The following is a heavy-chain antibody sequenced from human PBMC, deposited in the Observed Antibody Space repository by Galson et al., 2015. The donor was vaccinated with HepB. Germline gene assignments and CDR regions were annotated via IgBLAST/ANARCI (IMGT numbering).Heavy chain of an antibody. D-gene: IGHD3-9*01. V-gene: IGHV3-11*01. J-gene: IGHJ3*02. Sequence: SLRLSCAASGFTFSDYYVSWIRQAPGKGLEWVSYISSSGSTIYYADSAKGRFTISRDNAKNSLYLQMNSLRAEDTAVYYCARDSAVPFDWLLFAAFEIWGQGTMVTVSS. CDR2: ISSSGSTI. CDR3: ARDSAVPFDWLLFAAFEI. CDR1: GFTFSDYY.